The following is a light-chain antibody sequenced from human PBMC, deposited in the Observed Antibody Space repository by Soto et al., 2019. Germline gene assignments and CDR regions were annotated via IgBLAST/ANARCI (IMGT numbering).Light chain of an antibody. CDR1: QSVSSN. CDR3: QQYNNWPV. V-gene: IGKV3-15*01. J-gene: IGKJ1*01. CDR2: AAS. Sequence: EIVMTQSPATLSVFQGERATLSCRASQSVSSNLAWYQQKPGQAPRLLIYAASTRATGIPARFSGSGSGTEFTLTISSLQSEDFAVYYCQQYNNWPVFGQGTKVDIK.